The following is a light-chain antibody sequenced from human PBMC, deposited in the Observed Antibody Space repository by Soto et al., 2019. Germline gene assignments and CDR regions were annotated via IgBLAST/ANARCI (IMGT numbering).Light chain of an antibody. V-gene: IGKV1-39*01. J-gene: IGKJ2*01. CDR3: QHSYTTPH. CDR2: AAT. CDR1: QYISSY. Sequence: DIQMTQSPSSLSAAVGDRVTITCRASQYISSYMNWYQQKPGKAPRLLIHAATSLQSGVPSRFSGSESGTDFTLTISSLQPEDFATYYCQHSYTTPHFGQGTKVELK.